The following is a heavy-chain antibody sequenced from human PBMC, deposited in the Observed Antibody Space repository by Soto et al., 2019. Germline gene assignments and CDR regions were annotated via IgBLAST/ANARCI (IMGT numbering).Heavy chain of an antibody. J-gene: IGHJ4*02. CDR3: ASRSSGWYLDY. D-gene: IGHD6-19*01. CDR2: ISGSGGST. Sequence: EVQLLESGGGLVQPGGSLRLSCAASGFTFSSYAMNWVRQAPGKGLEWVSVISGSGGSTYYADSVKGRFTISRDNSKNTLYLQMNSLRGEDTAVYYCASRSSGWYLDYGGQGTRGTVAS. V-gene: IGHV3-23*01. CDR1: GFTFSSYA.